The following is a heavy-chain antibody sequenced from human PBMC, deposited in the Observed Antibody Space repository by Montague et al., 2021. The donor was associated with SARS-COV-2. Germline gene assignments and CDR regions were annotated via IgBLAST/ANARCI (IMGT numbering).Heavy chain of an antibody. J-gene: IGHJ6*02. CDR3: ATLSRRTAAGTRDYFGLDA. CDR2: IFHSGTI. D-gene: IGHD6-13*01. Sequence: SETLSLTCRVSGDSISTSTWWTWVRQTPGKGLEWIGEIFHSGTINYNPSLKSQVSIPVDKSNNQFSLRLSSLIAADTAVYYCATLSRRTAAGTRDYFGLDAWGQGTTVVVSS. CDR1: GDSISTSTW. V-gene: IGHV4-4*02.